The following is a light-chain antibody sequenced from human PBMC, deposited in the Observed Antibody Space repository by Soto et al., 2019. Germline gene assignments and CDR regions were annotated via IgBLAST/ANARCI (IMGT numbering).Light chain of an antibody. Sequence: IVLTQSPGTLSLYPGERATLSCRASQSVNSLYLAWYQQKPGQAPRLLIYGASSRATGIPDRFSGSGSGTDFTLTISRLEPEDFAVYYCQYYSGSQTFGGGTKVDIK. V-gene: IGKV3-20*01. CDR2: GAS. J-gene: IGKJ4*01. CDR3: QYYSGSQT. CDR1: QSVNSLY.